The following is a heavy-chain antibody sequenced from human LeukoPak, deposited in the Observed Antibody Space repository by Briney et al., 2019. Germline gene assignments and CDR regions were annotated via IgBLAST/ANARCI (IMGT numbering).Heavy chain of an antibody. D-gene: IGHD3-16*01. V-gene: IGHV3-7*01. J-gene: IGHJ3*02. Sequence: HPGGSLRLSCAASGFTFSSYWMSWVRQAPGKGLEWVANIKEDGSEKYYVDSVKGRFTISRDNAKKSLYLQMNRLRAEDTAVYYCEAFYYDESGWGDASDMWGQGTMVTVSS. CDR1: GFTFSSYW. CDR3: EAFYYDESGWGDASDM. CDR2: IKEDGSEK.